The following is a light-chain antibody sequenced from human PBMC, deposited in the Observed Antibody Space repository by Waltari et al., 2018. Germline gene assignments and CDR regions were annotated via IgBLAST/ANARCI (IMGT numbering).Light chain of an antibody. CDR2: AAS. V-gene: IGKV1-39*01. CDR3: QQTYSNFRT. J-gene: IGKJ1*01. Sequence: DIQMTQSPSSLSASVGDSVTIAGRASPRIRSYLNWYQQKPEQAPKLLIYAASSLQSGVPSRFSGSGFGTDFTLTINSLQPEDFAIYYCQQTYSNFRTFGQGTKVDVK. CDR1: PRIRSY.